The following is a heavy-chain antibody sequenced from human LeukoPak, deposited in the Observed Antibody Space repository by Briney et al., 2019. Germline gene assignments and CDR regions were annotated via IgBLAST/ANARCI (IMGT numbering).Heavy chain of an antibody. V-gene: IGHV1-46*01. CDR2: IDPSGPSV. J-gene: IGHJ4*02. CDR3: ARATSPIAYDWNS. CDR1: GYSFTNYK. D-gene: IGHD5-12*01. Sequence: ASVKVSCKASGYSFTNYKIHWLRQAPGQGLQWMGIIDPSGPSVTYAQILQGRLIVTRDTSTSTVYMQLSSLRSEDTAMYYCARATSPIAYDWNSWGQGTLVTVSS.